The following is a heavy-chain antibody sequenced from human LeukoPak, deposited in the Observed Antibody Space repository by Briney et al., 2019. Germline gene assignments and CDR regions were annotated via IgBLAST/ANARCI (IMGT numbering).Heavy chain of an antibody. J-gene: IGHJ3*02. CDR2: INDNGDTT. D-gene: IGHD6-13*01. Sequence: GGSLRLSCAASGFTFSNYAFHWVRQAPGKGLEYVSAINDNGDTTYYADSVKGRFTISRDISKNTLFLQMGSLRTEDMAVYYCARGHRSSWFDAFDIWGEGIMVSVSS. CDR1: GFTFSNYA. V-gene: IGHV3-64*02. CDR3: ARGHRSSWFDAFDI.